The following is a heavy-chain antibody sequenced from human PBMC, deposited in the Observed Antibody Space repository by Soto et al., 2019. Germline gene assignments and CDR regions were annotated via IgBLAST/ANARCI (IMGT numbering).Heavy chain of an antibody. D-gene: IGHD4-17*01. CDR2: IIPIFGTA. CDR3: VKDSQKTSLTAEY. CDR1: GGTFSSYA. V-gene: IGHV1-69*13. J-gene: IGHJ4*02. Sequence: SVKVSCKASGGTFSSYAISWVRQAPGQGLEWMGGIIPIFGTANYAQKFQGRVTITADESTSTAYMELSSLRAEDTAVYYCVKDSQKTSLTAEYWGQGTLVTVSS.